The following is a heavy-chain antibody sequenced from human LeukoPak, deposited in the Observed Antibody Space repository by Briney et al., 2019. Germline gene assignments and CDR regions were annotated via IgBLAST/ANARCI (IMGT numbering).Heavy chain of an antibody. V-gene: IGHV4-34*01. Sequence: SEXLSLTCAVYGGSFSGYYWSWIRQPPGKGLEWIGEINHSGSTNYNPSLTSRVTISVDTSKNQFSLKLSSVTAADTAVYYCARGPAGRCSSTSCYTPGYYYYMDVWGKGTTVTVSS. J-gene: IGHJ6*03. CDR1: GGSFSGYY. CDR2: INHSGST. D-gene: IGHD2-2*02. CDR3: ARGPAGRCSSTSCYTPGYYYYMDV.